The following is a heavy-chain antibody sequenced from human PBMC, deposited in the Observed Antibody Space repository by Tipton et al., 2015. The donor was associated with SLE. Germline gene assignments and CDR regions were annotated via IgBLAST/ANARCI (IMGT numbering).Heavy chain of an antibody. CDR3: AAVGFGEISGVDD. D-gene: IGHD3-10*01. Sequence: TLSLTCTVSGGSISSSSYYWGWIRQPPGKGLEWIGSIYYSGSTYFNPSLKSRVTISVDTPKNQFSLQLSSVTAADPAVYYCAAVGFGEISGVDDWGQGTLVTVSS. CDR1: GGSISSSSYY. CDR2: IYYSGST. J-gene: IGHJ4*02. V-gene: IGHV4-39*01.